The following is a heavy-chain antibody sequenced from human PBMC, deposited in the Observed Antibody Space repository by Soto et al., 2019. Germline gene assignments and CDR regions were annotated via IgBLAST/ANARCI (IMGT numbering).Heavy chain of an antibody. CDR2: ISAYNGNT. D-gene: IGHD6-19*01. CDR3: ARDRPIAVAGENWFDP. V-gene: IGHV1-18*01. J-gene: IGHJ5*02. CDR1: GDTFTSSV. Sequence: ASVKVSCKASGDTFTSSVISWVRQAPGQGLEGMGWISAYNGNTNYAQKLQGRVTMTTDTSTSTAYMALRSLRSDDTAVYYCARDRPIAVAGENWFDPWGQGTLVTVSS.